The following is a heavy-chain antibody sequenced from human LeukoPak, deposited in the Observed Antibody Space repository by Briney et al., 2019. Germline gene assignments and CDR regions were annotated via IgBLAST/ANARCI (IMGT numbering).Heavy chain of an antibody. CDR2: IRSSGSSI. Sequence: GGSLRLSCAASGFNFRGHTMNWVRQAPGKGLEWVSSIRSSGSSIYYAESVKGRFTISRDNARNSLYLQMDSLRAEDTALYYCAPYYYGSGSYSYGMDVWGQGTTVTVSS. J-gene: IGHJ6*02. D-gene: IGHD3-10*01. V-gene: IGHV3-21*01. CDR1: GFNFRGHT. CDR3: APYYYGSGSYSYGMDV.